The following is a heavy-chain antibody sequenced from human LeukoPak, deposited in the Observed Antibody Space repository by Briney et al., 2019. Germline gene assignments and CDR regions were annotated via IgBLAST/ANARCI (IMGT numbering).Heavy chain of an antibody. D-gene: IGHD3-22*01. CDR3: ARDREGYYYDSRGYYFDY. V-gene: IGHV4-4*07. J-gene: IGHJ4*02. CDR2: IYTSGST. Sequence: PSGTLALTCTVSGGSISSYYWSWIRQPAGKGLEWIGRIYTSGSTNYNPSLKSRVTMSVDTSKNQFSLKLSSVTAADTAVYYCARDREGYYYDSRGYYFDYWGQGTLVTVSS. CDR1: GGSISSYY.